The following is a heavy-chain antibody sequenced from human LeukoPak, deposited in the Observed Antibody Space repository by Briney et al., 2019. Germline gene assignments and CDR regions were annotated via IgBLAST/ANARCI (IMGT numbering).Heavy chain of an antibody. CDR2: INSDGSST. CDR1: GFTFSSYW. CDR3: ARGTWALGYCSSTSCSQYFDY. J-gene: IGHJ4*02. V-gene: IGHV3-74*01. Sequence: GGSLRLSCAASGFTFSSYWMHWVRQAPGKGLVWVSRINSDGSSTSYADSGKGRLTISRDNAKNTLYLQMNSLRAEDTAVYYCARGTWALGYCSSTSCSQYFDYWGQGTLVTVSS. D-gene: IGHD2-2*01.